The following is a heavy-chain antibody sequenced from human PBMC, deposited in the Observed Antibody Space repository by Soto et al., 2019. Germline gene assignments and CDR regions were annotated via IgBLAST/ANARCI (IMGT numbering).Heavy chain of an antibody. CDR1: GYTFTSYD. V-gene: IGHV1-8*01. CDR2: MNPNSGNT. J-gene: IGHJ4*02. D-gene: IGHD3-10*01. CDR3: ARGDPTFLWFGELYPYFDY. Sequence: ASVKVSCKASGYTFTSYDINWVRQATGQGLEWMGWMNPNSGNTGYAQKFQGRVTMTRNTSISTAYMELSSLRSEDTAVYYCARGDPTFLWFGELYPYFDYWGQGTQVTAPQ.